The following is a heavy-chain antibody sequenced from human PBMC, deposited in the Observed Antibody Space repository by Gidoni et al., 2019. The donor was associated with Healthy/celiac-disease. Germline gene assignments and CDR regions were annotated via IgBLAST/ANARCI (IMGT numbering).Heavy chain of an antibody. CDR2: ISGSGGST. CDR1: GFTFSSYA. Sequence: EVQLLESGGGLVQPGGSLRLSCAASGFTFSSYAMRWVRQAPGKGLEGVSAISGSGGSTYYADSVKGRFTISRDNSKNTLYLQMNSLRAEDTAVYYCAKDRLYYDSSGKTNRGFDYWGQGTLVTVSS. D-gene: IGHD3-22*01. CDR3: AKDRLYYDSSGKTNRGFDY. J-gene: IGHJ4*02. V-gene: IGHV3-23*01.